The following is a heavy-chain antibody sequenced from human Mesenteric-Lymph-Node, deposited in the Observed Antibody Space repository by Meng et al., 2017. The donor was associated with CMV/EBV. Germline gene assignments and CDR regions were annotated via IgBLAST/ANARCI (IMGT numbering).Heavy chain of an antibody. J-gene: IGHJ4*02. CDR2: HYTGDTT. CDR1: GFTFSSYS. CDR3: AKESRHSSGWFFDY. Sequence: GGSLRLSCAASGFTFSSYSMNWVRQAPGKGLEWVSVHYTGDTTQYADSVKGRFTISRDNSKNTLYLQMNSLRVEDTAVYYCAKESRHSSGWFFDYWGQGTLVTVSS. V-gene: IGHV3-53*01. D-gene: IGHD6-19*01.